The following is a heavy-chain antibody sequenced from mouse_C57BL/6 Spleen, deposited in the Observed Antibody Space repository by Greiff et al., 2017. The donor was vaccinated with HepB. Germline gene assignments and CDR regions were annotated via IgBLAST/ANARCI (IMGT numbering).Heavy chain of an antibody. V-gene: IGHV14-1*01. CDR3: TPYGYDGGWYFDV. CDR1: GFNIKDYY. D-gene: IGHD2-2*01. Sequence: VQLQQSGAELVRPGASVKLSCTASGFNIKDYYMHWVKQRPEQGLEWIGRIDPEDGDTEYAPKFQGKATMTADTSSNTAYLQLSSLTSDDTAVYYCTPYGYDGGWYFDVWGTGTTVTVSS. J-gene: IGHJ1*03. CDR2: IDPEDGDT.